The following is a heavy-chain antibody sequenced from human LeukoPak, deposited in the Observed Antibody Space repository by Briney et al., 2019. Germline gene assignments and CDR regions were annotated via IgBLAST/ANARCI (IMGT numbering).Heavy chain of an antibody. Sequence: GGSLRLSCAASGFTFRNYAMSWVRQAPGKGLEWVSAISGRSGSIYYADSVKGRFTISRDNSRNTLYLQMNSLRVEDTAVYYRAKGSSWYDYYYMDVWGKGTTVTVSS. CDR3: AKGSSWYDYYYMDV. CDR1: GFTFRNYA. CDR2: ISGRSGSI. V-gene: IGHV3-23*01. J-gene: IGHJ6*03. D-gene: IGHD6-13*01.